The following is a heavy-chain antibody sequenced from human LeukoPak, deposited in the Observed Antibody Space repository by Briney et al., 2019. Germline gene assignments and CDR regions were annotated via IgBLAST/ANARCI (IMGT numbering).Heavy chain of an antibody. CDR2: IYYSWST. Sequence: SETLSLTCTVSGGSISSYYWSWIRQPPGKGLEWIGYIYYSWSTNYNPSLKSRVTISVDTSKNQFSLKLSSVTAADTAVYYCARHYYDSSGYSQYYYYYYMDVWGKGTTVTISS. J-gene: IGHJ6*03. CDR3: ARHYYDSSGYSQYYYYYYMDV. V-gene: IGHV4-59*01. D-gene: IGHD3-22*01. CDR1: GGSISSYY.